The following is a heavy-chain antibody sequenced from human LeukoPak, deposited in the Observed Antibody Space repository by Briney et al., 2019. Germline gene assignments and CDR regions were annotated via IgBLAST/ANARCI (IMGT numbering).Heavy chain of an antibody. CDR3: ARDSIYGSGSWFDY. J-gene: IGHJ4*02. V-gene: IGHV4-31*03. CDR2: IYYSGST. Sequence: SETLSLTCTVSGGSISSGGYYGSWIRQHPGKGLEWIGYIYYSGSTYYNPSLKSRVTISVDTSKNQFSLKLSSVTAADTAVHYCARDSIYGSGSWFDYWGQGTLVTVSS. CDR1: GGSISSGGYY. D-gene: IGHD3-10*01.